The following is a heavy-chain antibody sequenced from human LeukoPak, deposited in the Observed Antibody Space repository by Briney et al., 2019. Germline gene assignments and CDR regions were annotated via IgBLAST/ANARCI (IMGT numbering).Heavy chain of an antibody. CDR1: GYSFTSYG. CDR2: ISGYNGNT. Sequence: GESLKISCKGSGYSFTSYGISWVRQAPGQGLEWMGWISGYNGNTNYAQKFLGRVSMTADTATSTAYMELRSLTSDDTAMYYCARSGRGTYYYFDLWGQGTLVTVSS. D-gene: IGHD5-12*01. CDR3: ARSGRGTYYYFDL. V-gene: IGHV1-18*01. J-gene: IGHJ4*02.